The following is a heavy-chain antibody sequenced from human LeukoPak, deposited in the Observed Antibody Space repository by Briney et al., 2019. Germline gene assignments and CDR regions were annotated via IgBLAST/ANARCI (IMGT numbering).Heavy chain of an antibody. V-gene: IGHV3-74*01. CDR3: ARRGDYYYYYGMDV. CDR2: INSDGSST. J-gene: IGHJ6*02. Sequence: GGSLRLSCAASGFIFSNYWMHWVRQAPGKGLVWVSRINSDGSSTSYADSVKGRFTISRDNAKNTLYLQMNSLRAEDTAVYYCARRGDYYYYYGMDVWGQGTTVTVSS. CDR1: GFIFSNYW. D-gene: IGHD2-21*02.